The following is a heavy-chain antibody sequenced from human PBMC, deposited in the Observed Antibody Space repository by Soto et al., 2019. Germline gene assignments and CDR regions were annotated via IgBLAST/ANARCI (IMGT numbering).Heavy chain of an antibody. D-gene: IGHD1-1*01. CDR2: IGGSGSGT. CDR3: AKDRRPGSTIYFDS. Sequence: EVQLWESGGGLVQPGESLRLSCAASGFTFNTYGMCWVRQAPGKGLEWVSSIGGSGSGTYYADSVRGRFTISRDNSKNTLFLQMNSLRAEDTALYYCAKDRRPGSTIYFDSWGQGTLVSVSS. J-gene: IGHJ4*02. V-gene: IGHV3-23*01. CDR1: GFTFNTYG.